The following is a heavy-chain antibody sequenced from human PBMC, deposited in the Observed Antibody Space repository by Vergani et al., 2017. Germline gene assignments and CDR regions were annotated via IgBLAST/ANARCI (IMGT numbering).Heavy chain of an antibody. CDR2: ISYDGSNK. CDR3: AKVPMVRGVPEGVDY. Sequence: QVQLVESGGGVVQPGRSLRLSCAASGFTFSSYGMHWVRQAPGKGLEWVAVISYDGSNKYYADSVKGRFTISRDNSKNTLYLQMNSLRAEDTAVYYCAKVPMVRGVPEGVDYWGQGTLVTVSS. V-gene: IGHV3-30*18. D-gene: IGHD3-10*01. CDR1: GFTFSSYG. J-gene: IGHJ4*02.